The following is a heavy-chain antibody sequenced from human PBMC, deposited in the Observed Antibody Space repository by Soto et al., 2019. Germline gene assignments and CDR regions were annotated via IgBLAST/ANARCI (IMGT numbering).Heavy chain of an antibody. J-gene: IGHJ6*02. Sequence: SETLSLTRTVSGGSISSSSYYWGWIRQPPGKGLEWIGSIYYSGSTYYNPSLKSRVTISVDTSKNQFSLKLSSVTAADTAVYYCARRYYDFWSGYYQLPTYGMDVWGQGTTVTVSS. CDR2: IYYSGST. D-gene: IGHD3-3*01. V-gene: IGHV4-39*01. CDR3: ARRYYDFWSGYYQLPTYGMDV. CDR1: GGSISSSSYY.